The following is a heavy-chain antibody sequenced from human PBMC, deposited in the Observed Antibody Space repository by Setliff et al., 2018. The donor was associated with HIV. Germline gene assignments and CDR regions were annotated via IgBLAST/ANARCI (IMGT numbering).Heavy chain of an antibody. V-gene: IGHV4-4*07. CDR1: GASITSHN. J-gene: IGHJ6*03. CDR2: IYTRGNT. CDR3: TRDLWGDDYYYNNMDV. Sequence: SETLSLTCSVSGASITSHNWSWIRQAAGKGLEWIGRIYTRGNTNYNHSLRSRVTMSVDTSKNQFSLKVTSVTAADTAVYYCTRDLWGDDYYYNNMDVWGKGTTVTVSS. D-gene: IGHD2-21*02.